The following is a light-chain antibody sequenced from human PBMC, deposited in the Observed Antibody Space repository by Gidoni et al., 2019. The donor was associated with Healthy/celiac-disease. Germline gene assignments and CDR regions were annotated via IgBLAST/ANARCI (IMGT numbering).Light chain of an antibody. V-gene: IGKV3-11*01. J-gene: IGKJ5*01. Sequence: SYLAWYQQKPGQAPRLLIYDASNRATGIPARFSGSGSGTDFTLTISSLEPEDFAVYYCQQRSNWPPVTFGQGTRLEIK. CDR1: SY. CDR3: QQRSNWPPVT. CDR2: DAS.